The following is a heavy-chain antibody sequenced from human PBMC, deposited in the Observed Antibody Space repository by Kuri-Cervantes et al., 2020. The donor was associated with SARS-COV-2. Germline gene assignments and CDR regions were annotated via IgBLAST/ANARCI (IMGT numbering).Heavy chain of an antibody. CDR1: GGSFSGYY. CDR2: INHSGST. V-gene: IGHV4-34*01. Sequence: SETLSLTCAAYGGSFSGYYWSWIRQPPGKGLEWIGEINHSGSTNYNPSLKSRVTISVDTSKNQFSLKLSSVTAADTAVYYCARHVPDWLLNWFDPWGQGTLVTVSS. D-gene: IGHD3-9*01. CDR3: ARHVPDWLLNWFDP. J-gene: IGHJ5*02.